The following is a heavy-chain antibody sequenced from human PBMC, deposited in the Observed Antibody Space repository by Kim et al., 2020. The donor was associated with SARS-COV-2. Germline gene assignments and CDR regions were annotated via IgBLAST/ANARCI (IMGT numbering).Heavy chain of an antibody. Sequence: KYSQTFQGRVTITRDTSASTAYMELSSLRSEDTAVYYCARDDSSGYYLLDYWGQGTLVTVSS. CDR3: ARDDSSGYYLLDY. J-gene: IGHJ4*02. D-gene: IGHD3-22*01. V-gene: IGHV1-3*01.